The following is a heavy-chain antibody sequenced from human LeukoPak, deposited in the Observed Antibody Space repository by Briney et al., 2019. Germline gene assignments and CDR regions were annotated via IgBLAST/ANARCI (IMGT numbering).Heavy chain of an antibody. V-gene: IGHV1-69*13. CDR2: IIPIFGTT. J-gene: IGHJ5*02. CDR1: GGTFSSYA. D-gene: IGHD4-17*01. CDR3: AREDYGRWFDP. Sequence: ASVKVSCKASGGTFSSYAVSWVRQAPGQGLEWMGGIIPIFGTTNYAQKFQGRVTITADELTNTAYVDLSSLRSEDTAVYYCAREDYGRWFDPWGQGTLVTVSS.